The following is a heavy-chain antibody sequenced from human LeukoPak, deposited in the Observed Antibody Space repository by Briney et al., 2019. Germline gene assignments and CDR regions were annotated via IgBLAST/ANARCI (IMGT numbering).Heavy chain of an antibody. D-gene: IGHD6-13*01. CDR2: ISSSSSTI. CDR3: ASIKGYSSSWYSFDY. J-gene: IGHJ4*02. V-gene: IGHV3-48*04. CDR1: GFTFSSYS. Sequence: PGGSLRLSCAASGFTFSSYSMNWVRQAPGKGLEWASYISSSSSTIYYADSVKGRFTISRDNAKNSLYLQMNSLRAEDTAVYYCASIKGYSSSWYSFDYWGQGTLVTVSS.